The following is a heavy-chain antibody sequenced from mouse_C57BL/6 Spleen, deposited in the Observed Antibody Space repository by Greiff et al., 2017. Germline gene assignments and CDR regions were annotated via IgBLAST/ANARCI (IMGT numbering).Heavy chain of an antibody. V-gene: IGHV1-18*01. J-gene: IGHJ3*01. CDR3: ARGGSYPWFAD. CDR1: GYTFTDYN. CDR2: IIPNNGGT. D-gene: IGHD1-1*02. Sequence: EVQLQQSGPELVKPGASVKIPCKASGYTFTDYNMDWVKQSHGKSLEWIGDIIPNNGGTIYNQKFKGKATLTVDKSSSTAYMELRSLTSEDTAVYYCARGGSYPWFADWGQGTLVTVSA.